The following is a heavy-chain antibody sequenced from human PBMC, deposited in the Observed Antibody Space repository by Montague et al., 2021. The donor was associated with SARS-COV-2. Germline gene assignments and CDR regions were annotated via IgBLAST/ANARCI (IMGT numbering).Heavy chain of an antibody. CDR3: ANFTRVAAT. J-gene: IGHJ4*01. D-gene: IGHD2-15*01. V-gene: IGHV4-59*08. CDR1: GGSISSYY. Sequence: SETLSLTCTVSGGSISSYYWSWIRQPPGKGLEWIGYIYYGGSTNFNPSLKSRVTISVDTSKNQFSLKLSSVTAADTATYYCANFTRVAATWGHGTLVTVSS. CDR2: IYYGGST.